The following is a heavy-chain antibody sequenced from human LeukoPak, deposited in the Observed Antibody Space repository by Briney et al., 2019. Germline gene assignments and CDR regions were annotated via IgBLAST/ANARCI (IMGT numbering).Heavy chain of an antibody. V-gene: IGHV3-30*18. Sequence: GGSLRLSCAASGFTFSSYGMHWVRQAPGKGLEWVAVISYDGSNKYYADSVKGRFTISRDNSKNTLYLQMNSLRAEDTAVYYCAKGWDWQVYDSSGPIDYWGQGTLVTVSS. D-gene: IGHD3-22*01. J-gene: IGHJ4*02. CDR1: GFTFSSYG. CDR2: ISYDGSNK. CDR3: AKGWDWQVYDSSGPIDY.